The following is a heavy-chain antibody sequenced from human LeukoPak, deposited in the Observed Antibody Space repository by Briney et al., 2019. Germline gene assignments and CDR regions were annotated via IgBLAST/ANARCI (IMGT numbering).Heavy chain of an antibody. J-gene: IGHJ4*02. CDR3: ASEYSSSSGHF. D-gene: IGHD6-6*01. V-gene: IGHV3-74*01. Sequence: GGSLRLSCAASGFTFSYYWMHWVGQAPGKGLVSVSRINSDGSTTSYADSVKGRLTISRDNAKNTLYLQMNSLRAEDTAVYYCASEYSSSSGHFWGQGTLVTVSS. CDR1: GFTFSYYW. CDR2: INSDGSTT.